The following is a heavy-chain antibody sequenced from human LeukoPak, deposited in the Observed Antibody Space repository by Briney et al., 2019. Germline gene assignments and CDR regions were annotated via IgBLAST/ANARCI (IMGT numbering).Heavy chain of an antibody. V-gene: IGHV4-59*08. CDR1: GGSISSYY. CDR3: AGTSGSYFDY. Sequence: SETLSLTCTVSGGSISSYYWSWIRQPPGKGLEWMGYIYYSGSTNYNPSLKSRVTISVDTSKNQFSLKLSSVTAADTAVYYCAGTSGSYFDYWGQGTLVTVSP. D-gene: IGHD1-26*01. CDR2: IYYSGST. J-gene: IGHJ4*02.